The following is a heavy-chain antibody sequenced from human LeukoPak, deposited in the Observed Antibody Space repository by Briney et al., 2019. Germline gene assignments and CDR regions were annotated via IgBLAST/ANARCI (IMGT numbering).Heavy chain of an antibody. V-gene: IGHV1-18*01. D-gene: IGHD2-15*01. J-gene: IGHJ6*04. CDR2: ISAYNGNT. CDR1: GYTFTNYG. CDR3: ARWDRSTAATFDF. Sequence: ASVKVSCKASGYTFTNYGFNWVRQAPGQGLEWMGWISAYNGNTNYAQKVQGGVTMTTDTSTNTAYMELRSLRSDDTAVYYCARWDRSTAATFDFWGRGTTVTVSS.